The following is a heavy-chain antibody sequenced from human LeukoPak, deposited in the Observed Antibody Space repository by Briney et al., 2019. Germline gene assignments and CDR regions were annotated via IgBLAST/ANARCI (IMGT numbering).Heavy chain of an antibody. CDR1: GYTFKIYG. D-gene: IGHD5-12*01. J-gene: IGHJ4*02. Sequence: ASVKVSCKTSGYTFKIYGLSWLRQVPGQGLEWMAWSSAYKGNTKYAQKFQDRVTMTLDTSTRTAYLELRSLRSDDTGVYYCARDRFAAQYSAYDGSNSYFDYWGQGSLVTVSS. V-gene: IGHV1-18*01. CDR2: SSAYKGNT. CDR3: ARDRFAAQYSAYDGSNSYFDY.